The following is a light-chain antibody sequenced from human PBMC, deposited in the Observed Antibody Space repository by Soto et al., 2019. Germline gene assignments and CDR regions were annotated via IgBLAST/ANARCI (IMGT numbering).Light chain of an antibody. J-gene: IGKJ4*01. V-gene: IGKV3-15*01. CDR1: QSIGSK. CDR3: QEYNNWHPIT. Sequence: EIVMTQSPATLSVSPGERATLSCRASQSIGSKLAWYQQKPGQAPRLLIYGASTRATGIPVRFSGSGSGTEITLTITSLQSEDFAVYYCQEYNNWHPITFXGGTKVDIK. CDR2: GAS.